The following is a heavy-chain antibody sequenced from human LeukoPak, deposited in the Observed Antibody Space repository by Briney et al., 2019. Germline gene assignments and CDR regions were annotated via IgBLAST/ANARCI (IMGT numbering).Heavy chain of an antibody. CDR2: ISNSGNTI. V-gene: IGHV3-11*01. CDR3: ASGRDIAVAGPGGYFDY. D-gene: IGHD6-19*01. Sequence: GSLRLSCAASGFTFGDYYMTWIRQAPGKGLEWVSYISNSGNTIKEADSVKGRFTISRDNAKNSLFLQMNSLTAEDTAVYYCASGRDIAVAGPGGYFDYWGQGTLVTVSS. J-gene: IGHJ4*02. CDR1: GFTFGDYY.